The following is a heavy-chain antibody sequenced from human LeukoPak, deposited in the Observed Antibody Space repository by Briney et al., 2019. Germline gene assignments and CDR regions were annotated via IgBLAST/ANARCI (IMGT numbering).Heavy chain of an antibody. CDR1: GGSISSGDYY. V-gene: IGHV4-30-4*01. Sequence: PSETLSLTCTVSGGSISSGDYYWSWIRQPPGKGLEWIGYIYYSGSTYYNPSLKSRVTISVDTSKNQFSLKLSSVTAADTAVYYCALRSRRYDAFDIWGQGTMVTVSS. D-gene: IGHD4-17*01. CDR3: ALRSRRYDAFDI. CDR2: IYYSGST. J-gene: IGHJ3*02.